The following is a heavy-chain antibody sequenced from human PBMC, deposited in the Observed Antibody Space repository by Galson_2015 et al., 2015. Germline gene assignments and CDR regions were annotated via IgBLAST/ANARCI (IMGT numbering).Heavy chain of an antibody. J-gene: IGHJ4*02. CDR2: VYTSGTT. D-gene: IGHD3-3*01. CDR1: GGSISSGSNY. Sequence: TLSLTCTVSGGSISSGSNYWSWLRQPAGKALEWVGRVYTSGTTTYNPSLKSRVTISIDTSRNQFSLRLNSVTAADMAVYFCARDFWSGYAFDNWGQGTVVTVSS. CDR3: ARDFWSGYAFDN. V-gene: IGHV4-61*02.